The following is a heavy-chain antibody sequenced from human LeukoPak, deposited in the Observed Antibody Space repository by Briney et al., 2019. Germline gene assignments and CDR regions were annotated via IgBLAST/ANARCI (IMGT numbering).Heavy chain of an antibody. Sequence: SETLSFTCYVSGGTISSYYWSWIRQPAGKGLEWFGRISASGSTNYSPALKSRVNMSLDTSKNQFSLKLSSVTAADTAVYYCARENRDDGDNRGRFFDYWVQGVLVTVSS. CDR2: ISASGST. J-gene: IGHJ4*02. V-gene: IGHV4-4*07. CDR3: ARENRDDGDNRGRFFDY. D-gene: IGHD4-17*01. CDR1: GGTISSYY.